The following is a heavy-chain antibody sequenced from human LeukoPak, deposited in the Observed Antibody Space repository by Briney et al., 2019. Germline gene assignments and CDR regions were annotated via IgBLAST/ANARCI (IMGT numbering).Heavy chain of an antibody. CDR3: ARAPFVVVPAAVKYYYYYMDV. Sequence: GASVTVSCKASGYTFTSYGISWVRQAPGQGLEWMGWISAYNGNTNYAQKLQGRVTMTTDTSTSTAYMELRSLRSDDTAVYYCARAPFVVVPAAVKYYYYYMDVWGKGTTVTVSS. J-gene: IGHJ6*03. D-gene: IGHD2-2*01. V-gene: IGHV1-18*01. CDR2: ISAYNGNT. CDR1: GYTFTSYG.